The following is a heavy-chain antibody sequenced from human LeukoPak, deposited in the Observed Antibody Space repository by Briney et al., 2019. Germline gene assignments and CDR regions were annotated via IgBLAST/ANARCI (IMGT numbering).Heavy chain of an antibody. J-gene: IGHJ5*02. CDR2: INSDGGGA. Sequence: HTGGSLRLSCAASGITFGNNWMYWVRQGPGKGLVWISRINSDGGGAIYADSVKGRFTVSRDNAKNTLYLQMNSLRAEDTAVYYCARDVPHNWFDTWGQGTLVTVSS. CDR3: ARDVPHNWFDT. V-gene: IGHV3-74*01. CDR1: GITFGNNW.